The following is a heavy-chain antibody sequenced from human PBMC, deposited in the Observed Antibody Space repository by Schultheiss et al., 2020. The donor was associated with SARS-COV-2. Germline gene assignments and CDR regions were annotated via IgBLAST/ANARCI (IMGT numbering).Heavy chain of an antibody. Sequence: GESLKISCAASGFTFSSYGMHWVRQAPGKGLEWVAVISYDGSNKYYADSVKGRFTISRDNSKNTLYLQMNSLRAEDTAVYYCARDGDYAATPYYYYGMDVWGQGTTVTVSS. CDR3: ARDGDYAATPYYYYGMDV. V-gene: IGHV3-30*03. J-gene: IGHJ6*02. D-gene: IGHD4-17*01. CDR2: ISYDGSNK. CDR1: GFTFSSYG.